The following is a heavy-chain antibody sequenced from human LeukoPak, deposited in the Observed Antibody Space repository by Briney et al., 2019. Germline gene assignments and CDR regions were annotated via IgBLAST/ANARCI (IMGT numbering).Heavy chain of an antibody. V-gene: IGHV3-53*01. CDR1: GFTVSSNY. Sequence: GGSLRLSCAASGFTVSSNYMSWVRQAPGKGLEWVSVVYSGGSTYYADSVKGRFTISRDNSKNTLYLQMNSLRAEDTAVYYCAGSYGGNPDDAFDIWGQGTMVTVSS. D-gene: IGHD4-23*01. CDR2: VYSGGST. CDR3: AGSYGGNPDDAFDI. J-gene: IGHJ3*02.